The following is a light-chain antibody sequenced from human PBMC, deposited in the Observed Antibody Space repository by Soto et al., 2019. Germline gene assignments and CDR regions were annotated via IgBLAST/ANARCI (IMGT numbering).Light chain of an antibody. CDR1: SSNIGSNY. CDR2: SNN. V-gene: IGLV1-47*02. CDR3: AAWYDSSSAVV. J-gene: IGLJ2*01. Sequence: QSVLTQPPSASGTPGQRVTISCSGSSSNIGSNYVYWYQQLPGTAPKLLIYSNNQRPSGVPDRFSGSKSGTSASLAISGLRSEDEADYYCAAWYDSSSAVVFGGGTMLTVL.